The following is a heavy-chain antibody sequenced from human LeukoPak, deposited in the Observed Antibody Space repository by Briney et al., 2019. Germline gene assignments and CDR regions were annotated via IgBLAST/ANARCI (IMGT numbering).Heavy chain of an antibody. D-gene: IGHD1-26*01. J-gene: IGHJ4*02. CDR1: GGSISSSSYY. CDR3: ARDSPLGGSFD. CDR2: IYTSGST. V-gene: IGHV4-39*07. Sequence: PSETLSLTCTVSGGSISSSSYYWGWIRQPPGKGLEWIGRIYTSGSTNYNPSLKSRVTMSVDTSKNQFSLKLSSVTAADTAVYYCARDSPLGGSFDWGQGTLVTVSS.